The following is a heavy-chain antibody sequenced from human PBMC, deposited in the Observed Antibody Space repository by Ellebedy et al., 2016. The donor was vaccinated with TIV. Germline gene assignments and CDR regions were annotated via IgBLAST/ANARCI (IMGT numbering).Heavy chain of an antibody. CDR3: ARGAYSGYDSPRGYGMDV. CDR1: GGTFSSYA. J-gene: IGHJ6*02. Sequence: AASVKVSCKASGGTFSSYAISWVRQAPGQGLEWMGRIIPILGIANYAQKFQGRVTITADKSTSTAYMELSSLRSEDTAVYYCARGAYSGYDSPRGYGMDVWGQGTTVTVSS. V-gene: IGHV1-69*04. D-gene: IGHD5-12*01. CDR2: IIPILGIA.